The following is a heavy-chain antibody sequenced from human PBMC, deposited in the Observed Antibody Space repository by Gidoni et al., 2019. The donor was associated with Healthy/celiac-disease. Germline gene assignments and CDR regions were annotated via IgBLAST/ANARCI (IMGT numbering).Heavy chain of an antibody. V-gene: IGHV3-23*01. Sequence: EVQLLESGGGLVQPGGSLRLSCAASGTTFSSYAMSWVRQAPGKGLEWVSAISGSGGSTYYADSVKGRFTITRDNSKNTLYLQMNSLRAEDTAVYYCAKVAVAGWGIFDYWGQGTLVTVSS. D-gene: IGHD6-19*01. CDR3: AKVAVAGWGIFDY. CDR2: ISGSGGST. J-gene: IGHJ4*02. CDR1: GTTFSSYA.